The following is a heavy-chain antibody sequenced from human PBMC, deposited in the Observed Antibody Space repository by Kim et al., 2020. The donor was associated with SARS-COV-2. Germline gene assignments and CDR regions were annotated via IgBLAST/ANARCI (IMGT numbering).Heavy chain of an antibody. J-gene: IGHJ3*02. CDR3: AKDPYCSGGSCYSGAFD. CDR1: GFTFSSYA. Sequence: GGSLRLSCAASGFTFSSYAMSWVRQAPGKGLEWVSVIYSGGSSTYYADSVKGRFTISRDNSKNTLYLQMNSLRAEDTAVYYCAKDPYCSGGSCYSGAFD. D-gene: IGHD2-15*01. V-gene: IGHV3-23*03. CDR2: IYSGGSST.